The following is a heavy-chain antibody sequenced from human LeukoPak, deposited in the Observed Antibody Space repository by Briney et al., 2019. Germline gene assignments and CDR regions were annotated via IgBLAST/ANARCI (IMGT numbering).Heavy chain of an antibody. D-gene: IGHD1-1*01. V-gene: IGHV3-7*01. J-gene: IGHJ4*02. CDR3: ASGRNYY. CDR1: GFIFKKYW. Sequence: GGPLRLSCAASGFIFKKYWMNWVRQAPGKGLEWVANIKQDGSEKYYVDSVKGRFTISRDNAKNSLYLQMNSLRAEDTAVYYCASGRNYYWGQGTLVTVSS. CDR2: IKQDGSEK.